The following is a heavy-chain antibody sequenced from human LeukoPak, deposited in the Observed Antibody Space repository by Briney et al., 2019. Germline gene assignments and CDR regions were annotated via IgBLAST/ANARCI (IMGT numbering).Heavy chain of an antibody. V-gene: IGHV7-4-1*02. D-gene: IGHD1-7*01. CDR2: INTNTGNP. J-gene: IGHJ6*02. CDR1: GYTFTIYA. CDR3: ARDMGITGTTWYYYYGMDV. Sequence: ASVKVSCTASGYTFTIYAMNWVRQAPGQGLEWMGWINTNTGNPTYAQGFTGRFVFSLDTSVSTAYLQISSLKAEDTAVYYCARDMGITGTTWYYYYGMDVWGQGTTVTVSS.